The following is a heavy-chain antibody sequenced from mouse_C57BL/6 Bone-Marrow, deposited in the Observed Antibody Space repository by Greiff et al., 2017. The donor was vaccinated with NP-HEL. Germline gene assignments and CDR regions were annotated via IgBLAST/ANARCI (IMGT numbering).Heavy chain of an antibody. D-gene: IGHD1-1*01. V-gene: IGHV10-1*01. J-gene: IGHJ1*03. CDR3: VRHHYYGSSGYWYFDV. CDR2: IRSKSNNYAT. Sequence: EVKLMESGGGLVQPKGSLKLSCAASGFSFNTYAMNWVRQAPGKGLEWVARIRSKSNNYATYYADSVKDRFTISRDDSESMLYLQMNNLKTEDTAMYYCVRHHYYGSSGYWYFDVWGTGTTVTVSS. CDR1: GFSFNTYA.